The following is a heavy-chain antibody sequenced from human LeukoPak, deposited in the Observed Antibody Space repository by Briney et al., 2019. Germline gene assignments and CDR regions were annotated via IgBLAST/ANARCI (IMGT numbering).Heavy chain of an antibody. CDR1: GFTFTTFN. D-gene: IGHD4-17*01. Sequence: PGGSRRLSCAASGFTFTTFNMNWVRQSPGKGLEWVSCISSSSDYIYYADSVKGRFTISRDNSRNSLYLQMNSLRAEDTAVYYCAGRDYGDYFFDSWGQGTLVTVSS. CDR3: AGRDYGDYFFDS. V-gene: IGHV3-21*01. J-gene: IGHJ4*02. CDR2: ISSSSDYI.